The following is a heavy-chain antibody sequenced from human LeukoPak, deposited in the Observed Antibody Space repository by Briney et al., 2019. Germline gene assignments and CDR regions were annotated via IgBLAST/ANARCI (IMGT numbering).Heavy chain of an antibody. D-gene: IGHD1-14*01. V-gene: IGHV3-7*01. CDR2: IKQDASET. CDR1: GLTFSTYW. CDR3: ARRKRTGLFDY. J-gene: IGHJ4*02. Sequence: GGSLRLSFAASGLTFSTYWMTWVRQAPGKGLEWVANIKQDASETFYVDSVKGRFTISRDNAKNSLFLQMDSLRAEDTAVYYCARRKRTGLFDYWGQGSLVTVSS.